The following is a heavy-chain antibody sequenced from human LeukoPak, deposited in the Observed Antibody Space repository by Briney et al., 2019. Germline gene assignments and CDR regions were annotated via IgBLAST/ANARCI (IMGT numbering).Heavy chain of an antibody. CDR2: ISGSGGST. V-gene: IGHV3-23*01. CDR1: GFTFSSYA. CDR3: AKGSSGTAMVAYYFDY. D-gene: IGHD5-18*01. J-gene: IGHJ4*02. Sequence: PGGSLRLSCAASGFTFSSYAMSWVRQAPGKGLEWVSAISGSGGSTYYADSVKSRFTISRDNSKNTLYLQMNSLRAEDTAVYYCAKGSSGTAMVAYYFDYWGQGTLVTVSS.